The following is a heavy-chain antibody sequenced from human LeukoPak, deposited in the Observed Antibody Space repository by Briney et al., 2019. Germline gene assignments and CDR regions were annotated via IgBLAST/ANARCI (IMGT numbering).Heavy chain of an antibody. V-gene: IGHV3-30*18. CDR1: GFTFSNYG. J-gene: IGHJ4*02. CDR3: AKVALFSGYYPPYDY. Sequence: GRSLRLSCTASGFTFSNYGMHWVRQAPGKGLEWVAVISYDGSNEYYADSVKGRFTISRDNSKNTLFLQMNSLRPEDTAVYHCAKVALFSGYYPPYDYWGQGTLVTVSS. D-gene: IGHD3-22*01. CDR2: ISYDGSNE.